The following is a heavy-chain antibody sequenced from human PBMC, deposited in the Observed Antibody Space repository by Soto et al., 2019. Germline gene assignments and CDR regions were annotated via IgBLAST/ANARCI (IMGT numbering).Heavy chain of an antibody. V-gene: IGHV1-3*01. Sequence: KLEGMGWINAGDGNTKYSQKFQGRVTITRDTSASTADMELMSLTSEDTAVYYCARVKQQLEATYYFGMDVWGQGTTVTVSS. J-gene: IGHJ6*02. D-gene: IGHD6-13*01. CDR3: ARVKQQLEATYYFGMDV. CDR2: INAGDGNT.